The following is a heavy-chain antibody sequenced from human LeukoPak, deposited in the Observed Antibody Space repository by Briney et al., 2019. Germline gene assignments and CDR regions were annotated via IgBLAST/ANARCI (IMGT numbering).Heavy chain of an antibody. J-gene: IGHJ3*02. CDR3: ARGGDAFDI. Sequence: PGGSLRLSCAASGFTFSSYAMSWVRQAPGKGLEWVSVIYSGGTTFYADSVKGRFTISRDNSKNTLYLQMTSLRAEDTAVYYCARGGDAFDIWGQGTMVSVSS. V-gene: IGHV3-53*01. D-gene: IGHD2-15*01. CDR1: GFTFSSYA. CDR2: IYSGGTT.